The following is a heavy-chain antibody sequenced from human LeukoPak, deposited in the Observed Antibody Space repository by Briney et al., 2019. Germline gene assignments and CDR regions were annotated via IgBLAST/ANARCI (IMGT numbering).Heavy chain of an antibody. CDR3: ARYGSGSYYKSMFDY. V-gene: IGHV3-30*03. CDR2: ISYDGSNK. J-gene: IGHJ4*02. Sequence: PGGSLRLSCAASGFTFDDYGMSWVRQAPGKGLEWVAVISYDGSNKYYADSVKGRFTISRDNSKNTLYLQMNSLRAEDTAVYYCARYGSGSYYKSMFDYWGQGTLVTVSS. D-gene: IGHD3-10*01. CDR1: GFTFDDYG.